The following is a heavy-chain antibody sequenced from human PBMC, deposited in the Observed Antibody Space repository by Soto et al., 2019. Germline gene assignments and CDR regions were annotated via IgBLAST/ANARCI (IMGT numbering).Heavy chain of an antibody. CDR1: GGTFSSYA. J-gene: IGHJ6*02. V-gene: IGHV1-69*13. CDR3: ASSGDSWSGPKALYYYGMDV. CDR2: IIPIFGTA. Sequence: SVKVSCKASGGTFSSYAISWVRQAPGQGLEWMGGIIPIFGTANYAQKFQGRVTITADESTSTAYMELSSLRSEDTAVYYCASSGDSWSGPKALYYYGMDVWGQGTTVTVSS. D-gene: IGHD3-3*01.